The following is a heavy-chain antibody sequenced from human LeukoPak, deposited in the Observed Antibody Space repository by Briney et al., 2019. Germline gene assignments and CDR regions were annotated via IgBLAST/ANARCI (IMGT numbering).Heavy chain of an antibody. Sequence: ASVKVSCKASGYTFTSYYIHWVRQAPGQGLEWMGILNPSGGSTSYAQEFQGRVTMTRDTSTSTVYMELSSLRSDDTAVYYCTRATIFGVVVHYYYMDVWGNGTTVTVSS. D-gene: IGHD3-3*01. CDR1: GYTFTSYY. V-gene: IGHV1-46*03. CDR3: TRATIFGVVVHYYYMDV. J-gene: IGHJ6*03. CDR2: LNPSGGST.